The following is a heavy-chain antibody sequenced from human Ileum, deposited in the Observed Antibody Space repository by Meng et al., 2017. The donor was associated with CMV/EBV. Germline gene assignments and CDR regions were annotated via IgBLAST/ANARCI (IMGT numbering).Heavy chain of an antibody. CDR1: GYPFTSYA. CDR3: ARVETNYGSGNYFGY. Sequence: SGYPFTSYAINWVRQAPGHGPEWMGWISTYTGNPAYAHGFTGRFVFSLDTSVNTAYLQISSLKTEDTAVYYCARVETNYGSGNYFGYWGEGTLVTVSS. V-gene: IGHV7-4-1*02. J-gene: IGHJ4*02. CDR2: ISTYTGNP. D-gene: IGHD3-10*01.